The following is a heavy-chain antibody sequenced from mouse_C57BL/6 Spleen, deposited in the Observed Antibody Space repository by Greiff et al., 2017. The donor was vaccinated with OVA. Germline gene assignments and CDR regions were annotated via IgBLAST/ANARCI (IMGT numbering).Heavy chain of an antibody. Sequence: EVQVVESGGGLVKPGGSLKLSCEASGFTFSDYGMHWVRQAPEKGLEWVAYISSGSSTIYDADTVKGRFTISRDNAKNTLYLEMTSLRSEDTDMYYCGRREYDSYFDDWGQGTTLTVSS. CDR3: GRREYDSYFDD. CDR2: ISSGSSTI. D-gene: IGHD2-4*01. CDR1: GFTFSDYG. J-gene: IGHJ2*01. V-gene: IGHV5-17*01.